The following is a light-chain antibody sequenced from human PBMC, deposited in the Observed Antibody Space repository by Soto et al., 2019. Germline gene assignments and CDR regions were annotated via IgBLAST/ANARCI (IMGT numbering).Light chain of an antibody. CDR2: DAS. CDR3: LQYNSYSRT. Sequence: DIQMTQSPSTLSASVGDRVTITCLASQSISSWLAWYQQKPGKAPKLLIYDASSLESGVPSRFSGSGSGTEFTLTISSLQPDDFATYYCLQYNSYSRTFGQGTKVDIK. CDR1: QSISSW. J-gene: IGKJ1*01. V-gene: IGKV1-5*01.